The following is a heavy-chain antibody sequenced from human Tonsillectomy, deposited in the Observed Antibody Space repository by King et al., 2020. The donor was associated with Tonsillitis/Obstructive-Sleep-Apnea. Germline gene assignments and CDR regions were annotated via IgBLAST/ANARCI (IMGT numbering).Heavy chain of an antibody. V-gene: IGHV1-3*01. CDR3: AKSLLVAATPDY. J-gene: IGHJ4*02. Sequence: QLVQSGAEAKKPGASVKVSCMASGYIFSNYAIHWVRQAPGQRLEWMGWINAGNGNTKYSQKFQGRVTITRDTSTSTAYMELSSLRSEDTAVYYCAKSLLVAATPDYWGQGTLVTVSS. CDR2: INAGNGNT. CDR1: GYIFSNYA. D-gene: IGHD2-15*01.